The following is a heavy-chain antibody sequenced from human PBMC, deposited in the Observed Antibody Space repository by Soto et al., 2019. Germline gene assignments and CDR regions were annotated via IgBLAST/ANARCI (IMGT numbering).Heavy chain of an antibody. D-gene: IGHD6-19*01. V-gene: IGHV1-69*02. J-gene: IGHJ5*02. CDR1: GGTFSSYT. CDR2: IIPILGIA. CDR3: ARVSSGWYYWFDP. Sequence: SVKVSCKASGGTFSSYTISWVRQAPGQGLEWMGRIIPILGIANYAQKFQGRVTITADKSTSTAYMELSSLRSEDTAVYYCARVSSGWYYWFDPWGQGTLVTVSS.